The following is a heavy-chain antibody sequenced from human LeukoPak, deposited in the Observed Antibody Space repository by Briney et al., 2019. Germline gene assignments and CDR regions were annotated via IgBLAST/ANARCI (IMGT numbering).Heavy chain of an antibody. CDR1: GGSFSGYY. J-gene: IGHJ5*02. V-gene: IGHV4-34*01. D-gene: IGHD3-10*01. Sequence: SETLSLTCAVYGGSFSGYYWSWIRQPPGKGLEWIGEINHSGSTNYNPSLKSRVTISVDTSKNQFSLKLSSVTAADTAVYYCARRQHRYYYGSGSYPNWFDPWGQGTLVTVSS. CDR3: ARRQHRYYYGSGSYPNWFDP. CDR2: INHSGST.